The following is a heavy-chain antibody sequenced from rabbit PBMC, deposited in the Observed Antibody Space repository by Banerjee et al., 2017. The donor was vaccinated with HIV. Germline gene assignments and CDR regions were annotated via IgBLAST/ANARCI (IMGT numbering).Heavy chain of an antibody. V-gene: IGHV1S45*01. D-gene: IGHD4-1*01. CDR1: GFSFSNKYV. J-gene: IGHJ4*01. CDR3: ARELDRQFTL. CDR2: INTSSGNI. Sequence: QEQLEESGGGLVKPEGSLTLTCTASGFSFSNKYVMCWVRQAPGKGLEWIACINTSSGNIVYASRAKGRFAISKTSSTPVPLQMTSLPAADTATYFRARELDRQFTLLGPGTLVPFS.